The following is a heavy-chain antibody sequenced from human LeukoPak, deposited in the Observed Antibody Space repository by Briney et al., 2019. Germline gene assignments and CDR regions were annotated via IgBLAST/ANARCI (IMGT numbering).Heavy chain of an antibody. J-gene: IGHJ5*02. CDR1: GFTFSSYS. CDR3: ASMAYCGGDCHNWFDP. Sequence: GGSLRLSCAASGFTFSSYSMNWVRQAPGKGLEWVSSISSSSSYIYYADSVKGRFTISRDNAKNSLYLQMNSLRAEDTAVYYCASMAYCGGDCHNWFDPWGQETLVTVSS. CDR2: ISSSSSYI. D-gene: IGHD2-21*02. V-gene: IGHV3-21*01.